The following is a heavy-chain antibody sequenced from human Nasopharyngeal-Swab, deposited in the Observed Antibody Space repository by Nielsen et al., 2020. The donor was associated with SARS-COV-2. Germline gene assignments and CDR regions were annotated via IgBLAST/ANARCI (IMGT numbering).Heavy chain of an antibody. Sequence: ASVEVFCKVSGYTLTELSMHWVRQAPGKGLEWVGGFDPEDGETIYAQKFQGRVTMTEDTSTDTAYMELSSLTSEDTAVYYCTTVAGSYGRFDYWGQGTLVTVSS. D-gene: IGHD1-26*01. J-gene: IGHJ4*02. CDR3: TTVAGSYGRFDY. CDR1: GYTLTELS. CDR2: FDPEDGET. V-gene: IGHV1-24*01.